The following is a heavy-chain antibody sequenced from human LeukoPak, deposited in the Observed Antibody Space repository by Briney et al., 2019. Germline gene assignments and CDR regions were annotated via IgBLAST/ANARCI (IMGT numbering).Heavy chain of an antibody. CDR2: IYHSGST. CDR1: GGSISSGGYS. D-gene: IGHD6-6*01. J-gene: IGHJ4*02. V-gene: IGHV4-30-2*01. Sequence: SETLSLTCVVSGGSISSGGYSWSWIRQPPGKGLEWIGYIYHSGSTYYNPSLKSRVTISVDRSKNQFSLKLSSVTAADTAVYYCAMGSSLFDYWGRGTLVTVSS. CDR3: AMGSSLFDY.